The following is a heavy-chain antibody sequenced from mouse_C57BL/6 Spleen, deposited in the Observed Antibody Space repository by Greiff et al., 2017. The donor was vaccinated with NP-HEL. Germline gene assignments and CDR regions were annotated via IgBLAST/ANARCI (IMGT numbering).Heavy chain of an antibody. Sequence: QVQLQQSGAELARPGASVKLSCKASGYTFTSYGISWEKQRTGQGLEWIGEIYPRSGNTYYNEKFKGKATLTADKSSSTAYMELRSLTSEDSAVYFCARSLGTNMGYYFDYWGQGTTLTVSS. CDR2: IYPRSGNT. CDR1: GYTFTSYG. CDR3: ARSLGTNMGYYFDY. D-gene: IGHD1-1*02. V-gene: IGHV1-81*01. J-gene: IGHJ2*01.